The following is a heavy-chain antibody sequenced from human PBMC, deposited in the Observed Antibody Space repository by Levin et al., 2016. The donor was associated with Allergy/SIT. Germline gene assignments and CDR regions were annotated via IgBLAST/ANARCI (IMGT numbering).Heavy chain of an antibody. V-gene: IGHV3-30*01. D-gene: IGHD7-27*01. Sequence: GESLKISCAASGFRFSDYAMYWVRQAPGKGLEWVAVISYTGRLYNYADSVKGRFTISRDNSRNTLYLHMNSLGREDTAMYHCARAYGRRLGTSPGGHLNLWGQGTLVTVSS. CDR2: ISYTGRLY. CDR1: GFRFSDYA. J-gene: IGHJ5*02. CDR3: ARAYGRRLGTSPGGHLNL.